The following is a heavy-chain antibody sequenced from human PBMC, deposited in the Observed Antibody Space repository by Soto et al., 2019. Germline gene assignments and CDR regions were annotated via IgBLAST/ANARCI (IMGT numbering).Heavy chain of an antibody. CDR3: ARGEAAGTNYYYYGMDV. V-gene: IGHV4-39*01. CDR2: IYYSGNT. CDR1: GGSISSSSYY. Sequence: SETLSLTCTVSGGSISSSSYYWCWIRHPLGKGLEWIGSIYYSGNTYYNPSLKSRVTISVDTAKNQFSLKLSSVTAADTAVYYCARGEAAGTNYYYYGMDVWGRGTTVTVSS. J-gene: IGHJ6*02. D-gene: IGHD6-13*01.